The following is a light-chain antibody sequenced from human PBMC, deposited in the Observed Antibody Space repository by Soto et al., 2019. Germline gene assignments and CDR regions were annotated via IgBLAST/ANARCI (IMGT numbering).Light chain of an antibody. Sequence: DIQMTQSPSSLSASVGDRVTITCRASQSISTYLNWYQQKVGKAPKLLIYAASSLQRGVPSRFSSSGSGTDFTLAISSLQPEDFATYYCQQSYSTPRTFGQGTKLEIK. CDR3: QQSYSTPRT. J-gene: IGKJ2*02. CDR1: QSISTY. V-gene: IGKV1-39*01. CDR2: AAS.